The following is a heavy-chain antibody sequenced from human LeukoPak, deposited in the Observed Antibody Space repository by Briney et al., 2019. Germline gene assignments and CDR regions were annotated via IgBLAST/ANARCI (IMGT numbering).Heavy chain of an antibody. CDR2: IDHSGST. CDR1: GGSFSGYY. V-gene: IGHV4-34*01. D-gene: IGHD1-1*01. CDR3: ARGLAPHDGNAFDI. Sequence: SETLSLTCAVYGGSFSGYYWSWIRQPPGKGLEWIGEIDHSGSTNYNPSLKSRVTISVDTSKNQFSLKLSSVTAADTAVYYCARGLAPHDGNAFDIWGQGTMVTVSS. J-gene: IGHJ3*02.